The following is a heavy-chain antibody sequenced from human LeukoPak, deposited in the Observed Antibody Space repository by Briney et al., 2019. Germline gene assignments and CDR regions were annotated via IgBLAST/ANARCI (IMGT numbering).Heavy chain of an antibody. CDR1: GGPISSYY. V-gene: IGHV4-59*01. J-gene: IGHJ4*02. CDR2: IYYSGST. D-gene: IGHD5-24*01. CDR3: ARSPREPAYFDY. Sequence: SETLSLTCTVSGGPISSYYWSWIRQPPGKGLEWIGYIYYSGSTNYNSSFKSRVTISIDTSKNQFSLRLSSVTAADTAVYYCARSPREPAYFDYWGQGTLVTVSS.